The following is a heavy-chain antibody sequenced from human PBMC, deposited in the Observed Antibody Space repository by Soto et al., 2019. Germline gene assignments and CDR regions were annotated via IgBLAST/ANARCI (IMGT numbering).Heavy chain of an antibody. CDR2: ISGGGGSTI. CDR3: ARGRGYYGSSGYDF. Sequence: GGSLRLSCAASGFTFSDYYMNWIRQAPGKGLEWISYISGGGGSTIYYTDSVKGRFTISRDNAKKSLYLDMNSLRAEDTAVYFCARGRGYYGSSGYDFWGQGTPVTVSS. J-gene: IGHJ4*02. V-gene: IGHV3-11*01. D-gene: IGHD3-22*01. CDR1: GFTFSDYY.